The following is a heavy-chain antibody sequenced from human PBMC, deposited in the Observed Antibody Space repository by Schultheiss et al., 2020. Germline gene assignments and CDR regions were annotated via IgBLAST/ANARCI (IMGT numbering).Heavy chain of an antibody. CDR3: ARVSGDYVTYYYYGMDV. CDR1: GFTFSSYA. V-gene: IGHV3-21*05. CDR2: ISSSSSYI. Sequence: GESLRLSCAASGFTFSSYAMSWVRQAPGKGLEWVSYISSSSSYIYYADSVKGRFTISRDNAKNSLYLQMNSLRDEDTAVYYCARVSGDYVTYYYYGMDVWGQGTTVTVS. D-gene: IGHD4-17*01. J-gene: IGHJ6*02.